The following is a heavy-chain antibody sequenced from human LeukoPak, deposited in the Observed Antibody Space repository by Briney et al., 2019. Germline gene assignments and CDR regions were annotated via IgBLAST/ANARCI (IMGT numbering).Heavy chain of an antibody. CDR1: GFTFSNYG. D-gene: IGHD6-19*01. CDR3: AKRSAESSGYFNY. CDR2: ISGSGDTT. Sequence: PGGSLRLSCAASGFTFSNYGMSWVRQAPGKGLEWVSTISGSGDTTYYADSVKGRFTISRDNSKNTLYLQMNSLRAEDTTVYYCAKRSAESSGYFNYWGQGILVTVSS. J-gene: IGHJ4*02. V-gene: IGHV3-23*01.